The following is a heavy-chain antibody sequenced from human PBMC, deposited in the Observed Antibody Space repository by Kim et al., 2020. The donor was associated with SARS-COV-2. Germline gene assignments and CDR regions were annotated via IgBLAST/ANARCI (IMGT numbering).Heavy chain of an antibody. J-gene: IGHJ4*02. CDR2: ST. V-gene: IGHV3-74*01. Sequence: STGYADSWKGRFTISRDNAKNTLYLQMNSLRLEDTAVYYCARGYGSGTNYWGQGTLVTVST. D-gene: IGHD3-10*01. CDR3: ARGYGSGTNY.